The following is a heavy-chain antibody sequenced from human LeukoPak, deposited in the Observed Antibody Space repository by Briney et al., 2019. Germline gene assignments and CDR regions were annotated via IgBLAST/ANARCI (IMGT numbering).Heavy chain of an antibody. Sequence: PGGSLRLSCAASGFTFSSYAMSWVRQAPGKGLEWVSAISGSGGSTYYADSVKGRFTISRDNSKNTLYLQMNSLRAEDTAVYYCARVGLRYCSSTSCTGGMDVWGKGTTVTVSS. CDR2: ISGSGGST. J-gene: IGHJ6*04. D-gene: IGHD2-2*01. CDR1: GFTFSSYA. V-gene: IGHV3-23*01. CDR3: ARVGLRYCSSTSCTGGMDV.